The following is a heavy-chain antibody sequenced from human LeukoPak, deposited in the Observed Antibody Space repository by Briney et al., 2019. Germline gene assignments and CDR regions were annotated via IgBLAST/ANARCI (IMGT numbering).Heavy chain of an antibody. Sequence: GGSLRLSCAASGFTFSSYGMHWVRQAPGKGLEWVALIWHDGDNIYYGDSVRGRFTISRDSSKNTVYLQMNRLRVDDTAVYYCARDMAVMKREFDYWGQGTLVTVSS. J-gene: IGHJ4*02. D-gene: IGHD1-1*01. CDR3: ARDMAVMKREFDY. V-gene: IGHV3-33*01. CDR1: GFTFSSYG. CDR2: IWHDGDNI.